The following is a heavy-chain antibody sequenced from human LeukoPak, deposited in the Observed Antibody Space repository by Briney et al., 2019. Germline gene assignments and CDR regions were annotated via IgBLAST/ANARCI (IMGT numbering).Heavy chain of an antibody. CDR2: ISWNGGTI. V-gene: IGHV3-43*01. Sequence: GGSPRLSCAASGFNFDDYTMHWLRQPPGKGLQWVSLISWNGGTIYYADSVKGRFTISRDNSKEVLYLRMDSLTTDDTALYYCAKMAVENYYDSSDYSNYYMDAWGKGTTVIVS. D-gene: IGHD3-22*01. J-gene: IGHJ6*03. CDR1: GFNFDDYT. CDR3: AKMAVENYYDSSDYSNYYMDA.